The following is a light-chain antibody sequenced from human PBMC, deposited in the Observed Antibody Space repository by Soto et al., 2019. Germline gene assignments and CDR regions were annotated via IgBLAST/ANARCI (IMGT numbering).Light chain of an antibody. CDR1: QSVTSDF. V-gene: IGKV3-20*01. CDR3: QQYGRSPLMYT. Sequence: EIVLTQSPGSLSLSPGERATLSCRASQSVTSDFLAWYQQKPGQAPRLLFYGASSRAAGVPDRFSGSGSGTHFTLTITRLEPEDFAVYYCQQYGRSPLMYTFGQGTKLGFK. CDR2: GAS. J-gene: IGKJ2*01.